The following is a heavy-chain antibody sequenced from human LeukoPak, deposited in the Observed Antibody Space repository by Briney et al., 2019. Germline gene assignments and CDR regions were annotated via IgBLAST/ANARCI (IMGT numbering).Heavy chain of an antibody. CDR1: GYTFTGYY. Sequence: EASVKVSCTASGYTFTGYYMHWVRPAPGQGLEWMGWISAYNGNTNYAQKLQGRVTMTTDTSTSTAYMELRSLRSDDTAVYYCARDSSINFDYWGQGTLVTVSS. CDR3: ARDSSINFDY. V-gene: IGHV1-18*04. J-gene: IGHJ4*02. CDR2: ISAYNGNT. D-gene: IGHD2-2*01.